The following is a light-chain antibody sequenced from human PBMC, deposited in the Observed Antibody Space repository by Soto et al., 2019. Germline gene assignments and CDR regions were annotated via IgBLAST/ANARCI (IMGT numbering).Light chain of an antibody. CDR3: QSYDSSLSGYV. Sequence: QSALTQPASVSGSPGQSITISCTGTSSDLAIYNYVHWYQQLPGTAPKLLIYGNSNRPSGVPDRFSGSKSGTSASLAITGLQAEDEADYYCQSYDSSLSGYVFGTGTKVTVL. CDR2: GNS. J-gene: IGLJ1*01. V-gene: IGLV1-40*01. CDR1: SSDLAIYNY.